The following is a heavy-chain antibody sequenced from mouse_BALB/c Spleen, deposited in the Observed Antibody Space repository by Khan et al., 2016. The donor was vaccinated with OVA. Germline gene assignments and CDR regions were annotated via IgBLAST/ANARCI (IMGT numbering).Heavy chain of an antibody. CDR3: ARPPYFSYVMDT. CDR2: INTYTGEP. J-gene: IGHJ4*01. Sequence: QIQLVQSGPELKKPGETVKISCKASGYTFTKSGMNWVKQAPGKGLKWMGWINTYTGEPTYADDFKGRFAFSLETSARTAYLQINNLKNEATATYFCARPPYFSYVMDTWGQGTSVTVSS. V-gene: IGHV9-3-1*01. D-gene: IGHD2-10*01. CDR1: GYTFTKSG.